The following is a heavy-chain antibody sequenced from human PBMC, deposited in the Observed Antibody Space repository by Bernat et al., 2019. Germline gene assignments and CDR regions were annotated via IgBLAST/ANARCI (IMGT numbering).Heavy chain of an antibody. V-gene: IGHV3-66*01. J-gene: IGHJ4*02. D-gene: IGHD3-16*01. Sequence: EVQLVVSGGGLVQPGGSLRLSCAVSGFTVGDNYMNWVRQAPGKGLEWVSVIYSGGSTYYADSVKGIFTISRDNSQNTLYLQMNSLRAEDTAVYYCARDDGKGGPFDYWGQGALVTVSS. CDR2: IYSGGST. CDR1: GFTVGDNY. CDR3: ARDDGKGGPFDY.